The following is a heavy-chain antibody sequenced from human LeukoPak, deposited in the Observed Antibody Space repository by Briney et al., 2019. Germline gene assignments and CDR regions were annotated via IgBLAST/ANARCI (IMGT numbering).Heavy chain of an antibody. Sequence: PGGSLRLSCAASGFTFRSTAMSWVRQAPGKGLEWASSITGRGSSVYYADPVKGRFTISRDNSKNTLYLQMNSLSAEDSAVYYCATLSPHDYGAGSYCKLWGQGTLVTVSS. V-gene: IGHV3-23*01. J-gene: IGHJ4*02. CDR2: ITGRGSSV. D-gene: IGHD3-10*01. CDR1: GFTFRSTA. CDR3: ATLSPHDYGAGSYCKL.